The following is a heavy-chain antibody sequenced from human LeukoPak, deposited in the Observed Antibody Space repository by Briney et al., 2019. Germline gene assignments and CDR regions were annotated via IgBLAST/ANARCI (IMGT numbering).Heavy chain of an antibody. CDR3: ARDHYGDYPFDY. CDR2: IYYSGST. J-gene: IGHJ4*02. Sequence: SETLSLTCTVSGGSISSHYWSWIRQPPGKGLEWIGYIYYSGSTNYNPSLKSRVTMSVDTSKNQFSLKLSSVTAADTAVYYCARDHYGDYPFDYWGQGTLVTVSS. CDR1: GGSISSHY. D-gene: IGHD4-17*01. V-gene: IGHV4-59*11.